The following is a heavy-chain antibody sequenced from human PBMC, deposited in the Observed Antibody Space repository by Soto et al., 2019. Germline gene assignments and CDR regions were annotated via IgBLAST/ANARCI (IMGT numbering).Heavy chain of an antibody. CDR2: IYISGST. D-gene: IGHD6-13*01. J-gene: IGHJ6*02. CDR3: AKSSSRSSLGQYGLDV. Sequence: PSEPQALTCSVSGGSINIYYCYWIRQPAGKGLEWIGRIYISGSTNYTPSLKSRVTMSIDTSKNQFSLNVSSVTAADTAVYYCAKSSSRSSLGQYGLDVWGQGTTVTVSS. CDR1: GGSINIYY. V-gene: IGHV4-4*07.